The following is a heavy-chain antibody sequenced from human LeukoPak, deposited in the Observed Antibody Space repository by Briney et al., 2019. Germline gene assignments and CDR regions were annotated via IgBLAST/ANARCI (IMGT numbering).Heavy chain of an antibody. CDR3: TSSVFPYYFDC. CDR1: GFTFSNYW. CDR2: TNNDGSST. J-gene: IGHJ4*02. V-gene: IGHV3-74*01. D-gene: IGHD3-10*02. Sequence: GGSLRLSCVASGFTFSNYWIHWVRRAPGKGLVWVSRTNNDGSSTTYADFVKGRFTSSRDNAKNTLYLQMDSLRAEDTAVYYCTSSVFPYYFDCWGQGTLVTVSS.